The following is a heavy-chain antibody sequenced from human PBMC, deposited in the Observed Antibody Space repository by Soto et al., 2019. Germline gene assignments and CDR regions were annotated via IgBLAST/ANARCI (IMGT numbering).Heavy chain of an antibody. D-gene: IGHD2-8*02. Sequence: GGSHKHSYATSGFLLRSADMRCFPQAPGKGLEWVSTILVGGSRHYETSVNCLFTIHREGYKHAVYLQMTRLIAGDTAVYYCEKATATGGGAFDLCGQGTMVTVSS. CDR3: EKATATGGGAFDL. V-gene: IGHV3-23*01. CDR1: GFLLRSAD. J-gene: IGHJ3*01. CDR2: ILVGGSR.